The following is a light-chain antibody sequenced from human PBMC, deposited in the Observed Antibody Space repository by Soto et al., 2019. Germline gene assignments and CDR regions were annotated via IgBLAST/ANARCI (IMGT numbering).Light chain of an antibody. Sequence: DIQMTQSPSILSASAGDRVTITCRASQSISNWLAWYQQKPGKAPKLLIYDASTLESGVPSRFSGSGSGTEFTLTISSLQPDDFATYYCQQYHDYRTFGQGTKVDIK. J-gene: IGKJ1*01. CDR1: QSISNW. V-gene: IGKV1-5*01. CDR2: DAS. CDR3: QQYHDYRT.